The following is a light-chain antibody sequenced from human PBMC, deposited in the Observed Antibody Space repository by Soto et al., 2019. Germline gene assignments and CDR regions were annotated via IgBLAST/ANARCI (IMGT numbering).Light chain of an antibody. Sequence: QSVLTQPASVSGSPGQSITISCTGTSSDVGDYNYVSWYQQHPGKAPKLMIYEVSNRPSGVSSRFSGSKSGNTASLTISGLQAEDEADYYCSSYTSNSTVLFGGGTKVTVL. CDR2: EVS. CDR1: SSDVGDYNY. CDR3: SSYTSNSTVL. J-gene: IGLJ2*01. V-gene: IGLV2-14*01.